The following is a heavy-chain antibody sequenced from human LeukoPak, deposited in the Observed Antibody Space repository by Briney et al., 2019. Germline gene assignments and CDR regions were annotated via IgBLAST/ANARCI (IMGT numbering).Heavy chain of an antibody. Sequence: GGSLRLSCAASGFTFSSYGMHWVRQAPGKGLEWVAVIWYDGSNKYYADSVKGRFTISRDNSKNTLYLQMNSLRAEDTAVYYCARTLEVIAVADCAYWGQGTLVTVSS. J-gene: IGHJ4*02. CDR2: IWYDGSNK. CDR1: GFTFSSYG. CDR3: ARTLEVIAVADCAY. V-gene: IGHV3-33*01. D-gene: IGHD6-19*01.